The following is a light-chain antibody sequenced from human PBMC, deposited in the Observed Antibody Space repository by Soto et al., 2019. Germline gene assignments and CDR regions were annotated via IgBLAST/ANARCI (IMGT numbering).Light chain of an antibody. Sequence: QSVLTQPPSVSGGPGQRVTISCTGSSSNIGAGYDVHWYQQLPGTAPKLLIYRNSNRPSGVPDRFSGSKSGTSASLAITGLQAEDEADYYCQSYDSSLSVYVFGTGTKVTVL. V-gene: IGLV1-40*01. CDR2: RNS. J-gene: IGLJ1*01. CDR3: QSYDSSLSVYV. CDR1: SSNIGAGYD.